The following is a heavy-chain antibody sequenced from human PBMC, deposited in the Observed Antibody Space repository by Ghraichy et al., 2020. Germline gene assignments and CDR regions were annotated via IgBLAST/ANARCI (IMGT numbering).Heavy chain of an antibody. Sequence: SETLSLTCAVYGGSFSGYYWSWIRQPPGKGLEWIGEINHSGSTNYNPSLKSRVTISVDTSKNQFSLKLSSVTAADTAVYYCARGGQWELPLVAYYFDYWGQGTLVTVSS. V-gene: IGHV4-34*01. CDR1: GGSFSGYY. J-gene: IGHJ4*02. D-gene: IGHD1-26*01. CDR3: ARGGQWELPLVAYYFDY. CDR2: INHSGST.